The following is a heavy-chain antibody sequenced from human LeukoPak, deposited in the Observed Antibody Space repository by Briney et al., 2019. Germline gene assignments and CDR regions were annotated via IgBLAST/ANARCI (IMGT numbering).Heavy chain of an antibody. Sequence: TGGSLRLSCAASGFTFSNAWMSWVRQAPGKGLEWVANIKQDGSEKYYVDSVKGRFTISRDNAKTSLYLQMNSLRAEDTAVYYCARDLSGVTGYTYGRGIDYWGQGTLVTVSS. CDR2: IKQDGSEK. D-gene: IGHD5-18*01. J-gene: IGHJ4*02. V-gene: IGHV3-7*01. CDR3: ARDLSGVTGYTYGRGIDY. CDR1: GFTFSNAW.